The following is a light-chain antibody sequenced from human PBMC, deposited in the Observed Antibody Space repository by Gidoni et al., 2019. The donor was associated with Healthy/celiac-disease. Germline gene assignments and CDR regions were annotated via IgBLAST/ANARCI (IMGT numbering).Light chain of an antibody. CDR1: SSNIGAGYD. Sequence: SVLTQPPPVSGAPGPRVTISCTGSSSNIGAGYDVHWYQQLPGTAPKLLIYGNSNRPSGVPDRFSGSKSVTSASLAITGLQAEDEADYYCQSYDSSLSGVVFGGGTKLTVL. CDR3: QSYDSSLSGVV. J-gene: IGLJ2*01. V-gene: IGLV1-40*01. CDR2: GNS.